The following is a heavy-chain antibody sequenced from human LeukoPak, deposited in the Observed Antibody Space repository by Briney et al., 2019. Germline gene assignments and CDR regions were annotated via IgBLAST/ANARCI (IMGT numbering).Heavy chain of an antibody. D-gene: IGHD4-17*01. V-gene: IGHV4-4*02. CDR1: GTSIMSSHW. Sequence: SETLSLTCGVYGTSIMSSHWWSWARQPPGKGLEWIGEIYHRGTTNYNPSLKGRVTMSLDISNNQISLHLTAVTAADTAVYYCATYFYGDYAVYYFDYWGQGTLVTVSS. J-gene: IGHJ4*02. CDR2: IYHRGTT. CDR3: ATYFYGDYAVYYFDY.